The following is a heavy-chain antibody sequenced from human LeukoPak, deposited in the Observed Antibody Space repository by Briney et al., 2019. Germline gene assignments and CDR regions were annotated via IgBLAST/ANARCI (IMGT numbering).Heavy chain of an antibody. CDR2: ISSSSSYI. CDR3: ARGTGTDWFDP. D-gene: IGHD2-8*02. V-gene: IGHV3-21*01. CDR1: GFTFSSYS. Sequence: PGGSLRLSCAASGFTFSSYSMNWVLQAPGKGLEWISSISSSSSYIYYADSVKGRFTISRDNAKNSLYLQMNSLRAEDTAVYYCARGTGTDWFDPWGQGTLVTVSS. J-gene: IGHJ5*02.